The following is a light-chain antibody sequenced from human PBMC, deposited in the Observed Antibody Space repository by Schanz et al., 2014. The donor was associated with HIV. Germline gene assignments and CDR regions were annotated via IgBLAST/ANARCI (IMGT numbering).Light chain of an antibody. Sequence: EIVLTQSPATLSVSPGERATLSCRASQSVSSNLAWYQQKPGQAPRLLIYGASTRATGIPARFSGSGSGTDFTLTINGLQPDDFATYYCQQLNSFPYTFGQGTMLEI. CDR2: GAS. J-gene: IGKJ2*01. V-gene: IGKV3-15*01. CDR3: QQLNSFPYT. CDR1: QSVSSN.